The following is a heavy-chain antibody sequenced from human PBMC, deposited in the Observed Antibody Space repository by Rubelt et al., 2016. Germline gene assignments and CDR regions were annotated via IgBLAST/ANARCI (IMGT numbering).Heavy chain of an antibody. D-gene: IGHD1-7*01. V-gene: IGHV3-30*01. J-gene: IGHJ6*02. Sequence: YDGSNKYYADSVKGRFTISRDNSKNTLYLQMNSLRAEDTAVYYCARGGDVELRYGMDVWGQGTTVTVSS. CDR2: YDGSNK. CDR3: ARGGDVELRYGMDV.